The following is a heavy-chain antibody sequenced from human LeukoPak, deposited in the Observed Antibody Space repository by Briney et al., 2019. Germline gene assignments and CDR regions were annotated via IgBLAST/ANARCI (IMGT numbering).Heavy chain of an antibody. Sequence: PGGSLRLSCAASGFTFSSYGMHWVRQAPGKGLEWVAFIRYDGSNKYYADSVKGRFTISRDNFKNTLYLQMNSLRAEDTAVYYCAKTGRVLRFLEWLDYWGQGTLVTVSS. J-gene: IGHJ4*02. CDR3: AKTGRVLRFLEWLDY. CDR1: GFTFSSYG. D-gene: IGHD3-3*01. CDR2: IRYDGSNK. V-gene: IGHV3-30*02.